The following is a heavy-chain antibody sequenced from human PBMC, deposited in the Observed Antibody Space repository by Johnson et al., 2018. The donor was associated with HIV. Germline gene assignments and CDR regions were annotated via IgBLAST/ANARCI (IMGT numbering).Heavy chain of an antibody. CDR1: GFTVSNNY. V-gene: IGHV3-74*01. D-gene: IGHD3-10*01. CDR3: ARERHYYGSVRPRERQGDAFDI. J-gene: IGHJ3*02. CDR2: INSDGSST. Sequence: VQLVESGGGVVQPGRSLRLSCAASGFTVSNNYMSWVRQAPGKGLVWVSRINSDGSSTSYADSVKGRFTISRDNAKNTLYLQMNSLRAEDTAVYFCARERHYYGSVRPRERQGDAFDIWGQGTMVTVAS.